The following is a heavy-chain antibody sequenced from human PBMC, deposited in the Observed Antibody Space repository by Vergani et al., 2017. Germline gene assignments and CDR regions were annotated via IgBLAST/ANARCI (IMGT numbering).Heavy chain of an antibody. J-gene: IGHJ6*04. CDR1: GFRFSDYY. CDR3: ARDPSGDLGYYYMDV. CDR2: ISTSGSHT. D-gene: IGHD2-21*01. V-gene: IGHV3-11*01. Sequence: QVQLVESGGGLVKPGGSLRLSCEASGFRFSDYYMTWIRQAPGKGLEWISYISTSGSHTYYADSMKGRFTISRDNAKNSLYLQMNSLRPEGTAVYYCARDPSGDLGYYYMDVWGKGTTVTVSS.